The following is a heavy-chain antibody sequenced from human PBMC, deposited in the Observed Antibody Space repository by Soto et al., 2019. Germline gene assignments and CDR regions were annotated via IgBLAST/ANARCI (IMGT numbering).Heavy chain of an antibody. CDR3: ARRGSTAGSVETAMVYGMDV. V-gene: IGHV4-39*01. Sequence: SXTLSLTCTVSGGSISSSSYYWGWIRQPPGKGLEWIGSIYYSGSTYYNPSLKSRVTISVDTSKNQFSLKLSSVTAADTAVYYCARRGSTAGSVETAMVYGMDVWGEGTTVTVS. J-gene: IGHJ6*02. CDR2: IYYSGST. D-gene: IGHD5-18*01. CDR1: GGSISSSSYY.